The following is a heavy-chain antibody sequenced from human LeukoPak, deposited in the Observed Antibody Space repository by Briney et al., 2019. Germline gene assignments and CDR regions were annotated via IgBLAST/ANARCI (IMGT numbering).Heavy chain of an antibody. V-gene: IGHV3-21*01. Sequence: GGSLRLSCAGSGFTFSSYSMNWVRQAPGKGLEWVASISSSSTYIYYADSVKGRSTISRDNAKKSLDLQLNSLRAEDTAVYYCARAITAAQYFFDNWGQGTQVTVSS. D-gene: IGHD1-20*01. J-gene: IGHJ4*02. CDR1: GFTFSSYS. CDR2: ISSSSTYI. CDR3: ARAITAAQYFFDN.